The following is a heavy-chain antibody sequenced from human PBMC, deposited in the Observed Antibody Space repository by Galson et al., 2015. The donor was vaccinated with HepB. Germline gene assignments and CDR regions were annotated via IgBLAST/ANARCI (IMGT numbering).Heavy chain of an antibody. D-gene: IGHD6-19*01. CDR2: ISYDGSNK. CDR3: AKDLSWQWLVPNFDY. CDR1: GFTFSSYG. J-gene: IGHJ4*02. V-gene: IGHV3-30*18. Sequence: SLRLSCAASGFTFSSYGMHWVRQAPGKGLEWVAVISYDGSNKYYAESVKGRFTISRDNSKNTLYLQMNSLRAEDTAVYYCAKDLSWQWLVPNFDYWGQGTLVTVSS.